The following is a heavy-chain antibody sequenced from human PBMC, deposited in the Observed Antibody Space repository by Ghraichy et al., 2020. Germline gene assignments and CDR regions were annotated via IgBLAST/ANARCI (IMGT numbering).Heavy chain of an antibody. CDR3: ARLRGIYGDYVRYYYGMDV. J-gene: IGHJ6*02. V-gene: IGHV1-2*02. CDR1: GYTFTGYY. CDR2: INPNSGGT. D-gene: IGHD4-17*01. Sequence: ASVKVSCKASGYTFTGYYMHWVRQAPGQGLEWMGWINPNSGGTNYAQKFQGRVTMTRDTSISTAYMELSRLRSDDTAVYYCARLRGIYGDYVRYYYGMDVWGQGTTVTVSS.